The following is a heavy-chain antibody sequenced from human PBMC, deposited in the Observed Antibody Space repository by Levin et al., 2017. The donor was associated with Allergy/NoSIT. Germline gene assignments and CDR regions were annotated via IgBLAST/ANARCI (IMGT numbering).Heavy chain of an antibody. CDR2: ISGSGGST. D-gene: IGHD4-23*01. J-gene: IGHJ4*02. V-gene: IGHV3-23*01. Sequence: GESLKISCAASGFTFSSYAMSWVRQAPGKGLEWVSAISGSGGSTYYADSVKGRFTISRDNSKNTLYLQMNSLRAEDTAVYYCAKPTVVTPFDYWGQGTLVTVSS. CDR1: GFTFSSYA. CDR3: AKPTVVTPFDY.